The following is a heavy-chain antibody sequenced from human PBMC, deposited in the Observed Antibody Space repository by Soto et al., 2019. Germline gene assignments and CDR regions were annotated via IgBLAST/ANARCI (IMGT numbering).Heavy chain of an antibody. CDR3: ARKWDSGYDYGAFDP. J-gene: IGHJ5*02. CDR1: GFTFSSYG. CDR2: IWYDGSNK. D-gene: IGHD5-12*01. V-gene: IGHV3-33*01. Sequence: GESLKISCAASGFTFSSYGMHWVRQAPGKGLEWVAVIWYDGSNKYYADSVKGRFTISRDNSKNTLYLQMNSLRAEDTAVYYCARKWDSGYDYGAFDPWGQGTLVTVSS.